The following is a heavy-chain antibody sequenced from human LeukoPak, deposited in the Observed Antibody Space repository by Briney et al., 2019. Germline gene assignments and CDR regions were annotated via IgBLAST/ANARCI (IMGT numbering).Heavy chain of an antibody. D-gene: IGHD6-19*01. J-gene: IGHJ6*04. CDR1: GGSFNNYY. V-gene: IGHV4-59*01. Sequence: SETLSLTCTVSGGSFNNYYWSWVRHPPGKGREWLGYLFYTGYTQHTASRESRLTLVIDTSKHQFSLALISETGADTAVYYCTRETTISGGIAVAGPQSYINSMDVGGKGTTVTISS. CDR3: TRETTISGGIAVAGPQSYINSMDV. CDR2: LFYTGYT.